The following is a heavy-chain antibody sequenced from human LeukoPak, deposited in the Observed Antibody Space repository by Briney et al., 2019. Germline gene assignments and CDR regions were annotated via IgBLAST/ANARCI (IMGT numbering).Heavy chain of an antibody. V-gene: IGHV1-2*02. CDR2: INPNSGGT. D-gene: IGHD4-17*01. J-gene: IGHJ4*02. Sequence: ASVKVSCKASGYTFIGYYMHWVRQAPAQGLEWMGWINPNSGGTNYAQKFQGRVTMTRDTSISTAYMELSRLRSDDTAVYYCARDPTVTTYYFDYWGQGTLVTVSS. CDR1: GYTFIGYY. CDR3: ARDPTVTTYYFDY.